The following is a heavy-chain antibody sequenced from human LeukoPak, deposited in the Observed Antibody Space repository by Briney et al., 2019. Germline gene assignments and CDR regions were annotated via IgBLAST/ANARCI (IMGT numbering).Heavy chain of an antibody. CDR2: INAGNGNT. Sequence: ASVKVSCKASGGTFSSYAISWVRQAPGQRLEWMGWINAGNGNTKYSQKFQGRVTITRDTSASTAYMELSSLRSEDTAVYYCARSGRIAAAATPGDYWGQGTLVTVSS. D-gene: IGHD6-13*01. CDR3: ARSGRIAAAATPGDY. CDR1: GGTFSSYA. J-gene: IGHJ4*02. V-gene: IGHV1-3*01.